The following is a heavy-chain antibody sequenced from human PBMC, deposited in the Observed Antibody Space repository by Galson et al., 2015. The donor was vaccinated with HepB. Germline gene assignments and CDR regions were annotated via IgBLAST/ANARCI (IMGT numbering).Heavy chain of an antibody. CDR1: TLTFSSHA. CDR2: MSGSGDTT. J-gene: IGHJ4*02. D-gene: IGHD3-22*01. CDR3: GRNYYDSSGYYYFIDV. V-gene: IGHV3-23*01. Sequence: SLRLSCAASTLTFSSHAMSWVRQTPEKGLEWVSTMSGSGDTTYYAGSVKGRFTVSRDNSKGTLYLQMNSLRVKDTAVYYCGRNYYDSSGYYYFIDVWGQGTLVTVSS.